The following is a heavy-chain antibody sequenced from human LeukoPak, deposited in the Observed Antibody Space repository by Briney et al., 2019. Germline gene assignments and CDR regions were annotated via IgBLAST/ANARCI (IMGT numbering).Heavy chain of an antibody. V-gene: IGHV4-59*01. CDR2: IYYSGST. D-gene: IGHD2-21*02. CDR3: ARAAYCGGDCYSAYDY. J-gene: IGHJ4*02. Sequence: PSETLSLTCTVSGGSISSYYWSWIRQPPGKGLEWIGYIYYSGSTNYNPSLKSRVTISVDTSKNQFSLKLSSVTAADTAVYYCARAAYCGGDCYSAYDYWGQGILVTVSS. CDR1: GGSISSYY.